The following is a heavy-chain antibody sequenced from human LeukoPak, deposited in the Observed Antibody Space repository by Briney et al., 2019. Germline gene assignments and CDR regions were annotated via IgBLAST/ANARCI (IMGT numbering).Heavy chain of an antibody. J-gene: IGHJ5*02. D-gene: IGHD4-11*01. CDR1: GYTFTGYY. CDR2: INPNSGGT. CDR3: PRRHGPYSNYNWDWFDP. Sequence: ASVKVSCKASGYTFTGYYMHWVRHAPGQGLEWMGRINPNSGGTNYAQKFQGRVTMTRDTSISTAYMELSRLRSDDTALYHRPRRHGPYSNYNWDWFDPWGQGPLVTVSS. V-gene: IGHV1-2*06.